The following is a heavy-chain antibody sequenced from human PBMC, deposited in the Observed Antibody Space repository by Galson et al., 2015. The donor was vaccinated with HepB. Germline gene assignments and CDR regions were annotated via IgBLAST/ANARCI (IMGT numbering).Heavy chain of an antibody. CDR3: VKDIRTGGRGSSLTGDFDY. Sequence: SLRLSCAASGFTFDDYAMHWVRQASGKGLEWVSGISWNSGRVGYADSVKGRFTISRDNAENSLYLQMSSLEADDTALYYCVKDIRTGGRGSSLTGDFDYWGQGALVTVSS. CDR1: GFTFDDYA. D-gene: IGHD1-26*01. V-gene: IGHV3-9*01. CDR2: ISWNSGRV. J-gene: IGHJ4*02.